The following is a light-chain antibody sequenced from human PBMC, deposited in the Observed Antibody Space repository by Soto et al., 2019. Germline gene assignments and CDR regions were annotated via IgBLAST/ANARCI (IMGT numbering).Light chain of an antibody. Sequence: QSALTQPASVSGSPGQSITISCVGTSGDIGDYNYVSWYQQHPGKFPKVIIYDVSNRPSGVSYRFSGTKSGNTASLTVSGLQAEDEADYYCCSYTRSGTLIFGTGTKVTVL. J-gene: IGLJ1*01. V-gene: IGLV2-14*01. CDR3: CSYTRSGTLI. CDR2: DVS. CDR1: SGDIGDYNY.